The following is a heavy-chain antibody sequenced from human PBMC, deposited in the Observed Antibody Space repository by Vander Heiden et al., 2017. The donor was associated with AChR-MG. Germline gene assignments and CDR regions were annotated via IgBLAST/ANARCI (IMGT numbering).Heavy chain of an antibody. D-gene: IGHD3-3*01. J-gene: IGHJ6*02. CDR2: ISSSSSTI. CDR3: WTTDFWNGMDV. CDR1: GFTFSSYS. V-gene: IGHV3-48*02. Sequence: EVQLVESGGGLVQPGGSLRLSCAASGFTFSSYSMNWVRQAPGKGLEWVSYISSSSSTIYYADSVKGRFTISRDNAKNSLYLKMNSMRDEDTAVYYSWTTDFWNGMDVWGQGTTVTVSS.